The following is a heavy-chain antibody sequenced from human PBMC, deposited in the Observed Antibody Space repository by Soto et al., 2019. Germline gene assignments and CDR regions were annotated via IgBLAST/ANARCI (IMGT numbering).Heavy chain of an antibody. Sequence: QVQLQESGPGLVKPSETLSLTCTVSGGSVSSGSYYWSWIRQPPGKGLEWIGYIYYSGSTNYTPSLKSRVTISVDTSKNQFSLKLSSVTAADTAVYYCARFSPYCGGDCYYDYWGQGTLVTVSS. J-gene: IGHJ4*02. V-gene: IGHV4-61*01. D-gene: IGHD2-21*02. CDR2: IYYSGST. CDR1: GGSVSSGSYY. CDR3: ARFSPYCGGDCYYDY.